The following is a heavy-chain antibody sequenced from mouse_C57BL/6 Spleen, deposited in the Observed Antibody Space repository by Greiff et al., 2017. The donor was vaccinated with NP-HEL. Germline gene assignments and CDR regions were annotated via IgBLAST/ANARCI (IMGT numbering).Heavy chain of an antibody. Sequence: QVQLQQSGAELVRPGTSVKVSCKASGYAFTNYLIEWVKQRPGQGLEWIGVINPGSGGTNYNEKFKGKATLTADKSSSTAYMQLSSLTSEDSAVYFCAREGLYYEYDYYAMDYWGQGTSVTVSS. CDR1: GYAFTNYL. CDR2: INPGSGGT. J-gene: IGHJ4*01. V-gene: IGHV1-54*01. D-gene: IGHD2-4*01. CDR3: AREGLYYEYDYYAMDY.